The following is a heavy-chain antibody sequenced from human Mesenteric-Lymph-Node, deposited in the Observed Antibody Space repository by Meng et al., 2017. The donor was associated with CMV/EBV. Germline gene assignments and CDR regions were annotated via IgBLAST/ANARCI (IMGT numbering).Heavy chain of an antibody. J-gene: IGHJ4*02. CDR3: ARDPRVRGVEFDY. CDR1: GYDDTNYA. D-gene: IGHD3-10*01. Sequence: KASGYDDTNYALHWVRQVPGQRLEWRGWINTGNGNTKYSQKFQGRVTITRDTSATTAYMDLSSLRSEDTAVYYCARDPRVRGVEFDYWGQGTLVTVSS. CDR2: INTGNGNT. V-gene: IGHV1-3*04.